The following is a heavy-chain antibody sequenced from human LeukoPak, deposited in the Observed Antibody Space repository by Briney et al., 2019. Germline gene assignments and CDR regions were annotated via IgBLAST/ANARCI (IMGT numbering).Heavy chain of an antibody. CDR3: VIVATIGDY. Sequence: GASVKVSCKASGYIFTGYYMHWLRQAPGQGLEWMGWINPNSGGTNYAQRFQGRVTMTRDTSISTAYMELNRLRSDDTAVYYCVIVATIGDYWGQGTLVTVSS. J-gene: IGHJ4*02. CDR1: GYIFTGYY. D-gene: IGHD5-12*01. CDR2: INPNSGGT. V-gene: IGHV1-2*02.